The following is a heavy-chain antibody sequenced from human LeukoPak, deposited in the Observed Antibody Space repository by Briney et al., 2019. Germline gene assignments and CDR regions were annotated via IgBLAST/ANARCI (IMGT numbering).Heavy chain of an antibody. CDR2: INHSGST. Sequence: PSETLSLTCAVYGGSFSGYYWTWIRQPPGKGLEWIGEINHSGSTNYNPSLKSRVTISVDTSKTQFSLQLSSVTAADTAIYYCARGPKVTDTRTGLDYWGQGTLVTVSS. V-gene: IGHV4-34*01. CDR3: ARGPKVTDTRTGLDY. D-gene: IGHD2-21*02. CDR1: GGSFSGYY. J-gene: IGHJ4*02.